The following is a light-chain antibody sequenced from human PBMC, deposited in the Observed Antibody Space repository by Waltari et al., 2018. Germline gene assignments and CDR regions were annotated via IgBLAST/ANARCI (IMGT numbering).Light chain of an antibody. V-gene: IGLV6-57*02. CDR2: EDD. J-gene: IGLJ2*01. Sequence: MLTQPHSVSESPGKTVTISCSGSGGNIATNYVQWHQQRPGSAPTTGIYEDDQRPSGVPDRFSASIDRSSNVASLTISGLRTEDEADYYCQSLEGSTVLFGGGTRLTVL. CDR1: GGNIATNY. CDR3: QSLEGSTVL.